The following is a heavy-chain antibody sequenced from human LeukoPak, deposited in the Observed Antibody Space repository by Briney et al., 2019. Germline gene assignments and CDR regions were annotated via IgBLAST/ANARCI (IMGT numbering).Heavy chain of an antibody. CDR3: TREDSSALQDY. D-gene: IGHD3-22*01. CDR2: MNPNSGNT. Sequence: ASVKVSCKASGYTFTSYDINWVRQATGQGLEWMGWMNPNSGNTGYAQKFQGRVTITRNTSISIAYMELSSLRSEDTAVYYCTREDSSALQDYWGQGTLVTVSS. J-gene: IGHJ4*02. CDR1: GYTFTSYD. V-gene: IGHV1-8*03.